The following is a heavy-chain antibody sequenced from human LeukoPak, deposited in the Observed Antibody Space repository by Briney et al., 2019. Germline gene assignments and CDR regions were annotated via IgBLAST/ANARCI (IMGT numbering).Heavy chain of an antibody. V-gene: IGHV4-4*07. CDR2: IYTSGST. CDR3: ARDLHYDFWSGYYIMGNYYYMDV. Sequence: SETLSLTCTVSGGSISSYYWSWIRQPAGAGLKWIGRIYTSGSTNYNPSLKSRVTMSVDTSKNQFSLKLSSVTAADTAVYYCARDLHYDFWSGYYIMGNYYYMDVWGKGTTVTVSS. CDR1: GGSISSYY. D-gene: IGHD3-3*01. J-gene: IGHJ6*03.